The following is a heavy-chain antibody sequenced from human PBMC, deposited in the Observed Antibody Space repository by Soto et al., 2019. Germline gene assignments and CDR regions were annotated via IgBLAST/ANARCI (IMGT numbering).Heavy chain of an antibody. D-gene: IGHD6-13*01. J-gene: IGHJ5*02. CDR1: GFTFSTSG. CDR2: ISHDGGAT. Sequence: QVQLVESGGGVVQSGRSLRLSCAASGFTFSTSGMHWIRQAPGKGLEWVAMISHDGGATYYVDSVKGRFTISRDTDKNTLHLQMDSLRPEDTATDYCAKDWGSSGWYNWFDPWGQGPLVTVSS. CDR3: AKDWGSSGWYNWFDP. V-gene: IGHV3-30*18.